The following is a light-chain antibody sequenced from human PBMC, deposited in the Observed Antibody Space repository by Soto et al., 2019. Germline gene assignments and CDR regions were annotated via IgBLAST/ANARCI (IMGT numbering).Light chain of an antibody. V-gene: IGKV3-11*01. J-gene: IGKJ1*01. CDR2: DAS. CDR1: QSVSSY. Sequence: EIVLTQSPATLSLSPGERATLSCRASQSVSSYLAWYQQKPGQAPRLLIYDASNRATGIPARFSGSGSGTDFTLTISSLEPEDFAVYYYQQRSNWPSSFGQGTKVDIK. CDR3: QQRSNWPSS.